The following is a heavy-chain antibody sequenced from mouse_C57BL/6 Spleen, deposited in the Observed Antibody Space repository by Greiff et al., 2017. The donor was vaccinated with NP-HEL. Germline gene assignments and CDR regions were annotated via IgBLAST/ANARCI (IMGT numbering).Heavy chain of an antibody. CDR2: IWGVGST. Sequence: VKLVESGPGLVAPSQSLSITCTVSGFSLTSYGVDWVRQSPGKGLEWLGVIWGVGSTNYNSALKSRLSISKDNSKSQVFLKMNSLQTDDTAMYYCASVNGNSFAYWGQGTLVTVSA. CDR3: ASVNGNSFAY. V-gene: IGHV2-6*01. CDR1: GFSLTSYG. J-gene: IGHJ3*01. D-gene: IGHD2-1*01.